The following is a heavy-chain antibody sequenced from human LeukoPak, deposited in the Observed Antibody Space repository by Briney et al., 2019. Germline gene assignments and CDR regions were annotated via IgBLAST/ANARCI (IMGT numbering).Heavy chain of an antibody. CDR1: GFTVSSNY. Sequence: PGGSLRLSCAASGFTVSSNYMSWIRQAPGKGLEWVSYISSSGNTIYYADSVKGRFTISRDNAKNSLYLQMNSLRAEDTAVYYCARAYQIQLWAKGAFDIWGQGTMVTVSS. CDR3: ARAYQIQLWAKGAFDI. D-gene: IGHD5-18*01. J-gene: IGHJ3*02. V-gene: IGHV3-11*04. CDR2: ISSSGNTI.